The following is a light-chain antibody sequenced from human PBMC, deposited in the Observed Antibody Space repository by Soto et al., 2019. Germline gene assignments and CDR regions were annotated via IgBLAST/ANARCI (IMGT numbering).Light chain of an antibody. Sequence: QSVLTQPRSVSGSPGQSVTISCTGTSSDVGGYNYVSWYQQHPGKAPKLMIYDVSKRPSGVPDRFSGSKSGNTASLTISGVQAEDEAEDCGCLCAGSYSCVFGSGIKVTVL. CDR2: DVS. CDR1: SSDVGGYNY. CDR3: CLCAGSYSCV. V-gene: IGLV2-11*01. J-gene: IGLJ1*01.